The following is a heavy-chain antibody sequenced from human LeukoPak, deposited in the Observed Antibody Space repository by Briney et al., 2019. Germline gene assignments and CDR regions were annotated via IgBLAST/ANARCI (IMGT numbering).Heavy chain of an antibody. V-gene: IGHV3-23*01. J-gene: IGHJ4*02. CDR1: GFTFSTYA. CDR3: AKCMSGTGVCLNFDS. Sequence: GGSLRLSCEASGFTFSTYAMSWVRQPPGKGLQWVSGISGSDSGTYYTVSVKGRFTISRDNSKNTVYLEIDNLRAEDTAVYYCAKCMSGTGVCLNFDSWGQGILVTVSS. D-gene: IGHD2-8*02. CDR2: ISGSDSGT.